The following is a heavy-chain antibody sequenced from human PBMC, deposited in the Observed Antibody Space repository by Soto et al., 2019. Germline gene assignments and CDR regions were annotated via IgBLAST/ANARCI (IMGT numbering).Heavy chain of an antibody. CDR3: VKSPRSGYEAPWDY. V-gene: IGHV3-23*01. D-gene: IGHD5-12*01. Sequence: HPGGSLRLSCAATGFTFSNDAMNWVRQTPGKGLEWVSGISGSADERYYADSVKGRFTISRDNSKNTLYLQMNSLRADDTAIYYCVKSPRSGYEAPWDYWGQGAQVTVSS. CDR1: GFTFSNDA. CDR2: ISGSADER. J-gene: IGHJ4*02.